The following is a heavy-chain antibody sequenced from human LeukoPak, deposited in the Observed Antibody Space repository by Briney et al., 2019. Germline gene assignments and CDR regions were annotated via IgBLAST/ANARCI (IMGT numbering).Heavy chain of an antibody. CDR2: IRQDGNEK. D-gene: IGHD2-8*02. CDR3: ARVRTEWYIDL. J-gene: IGHJ2*01. Sequence: QTGGSLRLSCAVSGFIFNSHWMTWVRQAPGMGREWVGNIRQDGNEKFYGESVRGRFTISRDNAKNSLYLQLNSLRAEDTAIYYCARVRTEWYIDLWGRGTLVTVSP. V-gene: IGHV3-7*01. CDR1: GFIFNSHW.